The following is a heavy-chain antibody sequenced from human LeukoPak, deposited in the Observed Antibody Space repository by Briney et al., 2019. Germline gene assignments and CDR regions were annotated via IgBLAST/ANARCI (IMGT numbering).Heavy chain of an antibody. J-gene: IGHJ4*02. CDR3: TRRPKEPGFWSGYVDS. V-gene: IGHV4-39*01. D-gene: IGHD3-3*01. Sequence: PSETLSLTCSVSGAIIKREGFNWDWIRQPPGKGLEYIGSIFYNGNTYYNPSLESRVTISVDTSKSQFSLNMFYVTAADTAVYYCTRRPKEPGFWSGYVDSWGQGTLVTVSS. CDR2: IFYNGNT. CDR1: GAIIKREGFN.